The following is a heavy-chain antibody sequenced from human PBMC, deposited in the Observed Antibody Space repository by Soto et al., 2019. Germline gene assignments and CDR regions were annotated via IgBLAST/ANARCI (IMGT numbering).Heavy chain of an antibody. CDR1: GFTFSSYS. CDR3: ARDSAELLLWFGEHYYYYGMDV. CDR2: ISSSSSYI. V-gene: IGHV3-21*01. Sequence: LRLSCAASGFTFSSYSMNWVRQAPGKGLEWVSSISSSSSYIYYADSVKGRFTISRDNAKNSLYLQMNSLRAEDTAVYYCARDSAELLLWFGEHYYYYGMDVWGQGTTVTVSS. D-gene: IGHD3-10*01. J-gene: IGHJ6*02.